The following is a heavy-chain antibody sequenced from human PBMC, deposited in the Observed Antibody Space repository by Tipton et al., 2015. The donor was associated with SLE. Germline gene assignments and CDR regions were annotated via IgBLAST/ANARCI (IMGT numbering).Heavy chain of an antibody. D-gene: IGHD3-10*01. V-gene: IGHV4-34*01. CDR3: ARYRGVFVATIDY. J-gene: IGHJ4*02. CDR1: GGSFSDYY. CDR2: INHSGST. Sequence: TLSLTCAVYGGSFSDYYWSWIRQPPGKGLEWIGEINHSGSTNYNPSLKSRVTISVDTSKNQFSLKLSSVTAADTAVYYCARYRGVFVATIDYWGQGTLVTVSS.